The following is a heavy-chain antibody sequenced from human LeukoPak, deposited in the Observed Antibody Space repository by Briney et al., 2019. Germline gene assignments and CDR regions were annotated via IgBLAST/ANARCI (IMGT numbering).Heavy chain of an antibody. CDR2: ISPTGSTI. V-gene: IGHV3-48*03. D-gene: IGHD1-26*01. CDR1: GFTFSSYE. CDR3: ARDEVGVTTEFDY. Sequence: GGSLRLSCAASGFTFSSYEMNWVRQAPGKGLEWVSYISPTGSTIYYADSVKGRFTISRDNAKNSLYLQMNSLRVEDTAVYYCARDEVGVTTEFDYWGQGTVVTVSS. J-gene: IGHJ4*02.